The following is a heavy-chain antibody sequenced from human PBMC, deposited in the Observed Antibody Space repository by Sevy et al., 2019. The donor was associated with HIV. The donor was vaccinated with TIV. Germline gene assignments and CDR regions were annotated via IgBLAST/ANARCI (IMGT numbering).Heavy chain of an antibody. Sequence: GGSLRLSCAASGFTFSSYWMSWVRQAPGKGLEWVSAISGSGGSTYYADSVKGRFTISRDNSKNTLYLQMNSLRAEDTAVYYCAKDRVVVVVAALSRPRVDVWGQGTTVTVSS. D-gene: IGHD2-15*01. CDR1: GFTFSSYW. J-gene: IGHJ6*02. CDR3: AKDRVVVVVAALSRPRVDV. CDR2: ISGSGGST. V-gene: IGHV3-23*01.